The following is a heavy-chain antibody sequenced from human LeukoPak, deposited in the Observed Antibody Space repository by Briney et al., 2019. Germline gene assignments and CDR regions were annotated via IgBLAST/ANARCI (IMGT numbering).Heavy chain of an antibody. Sequence: ASVKVSCKASGYSFSSYGISWVRQAPGQGLEWMTWISGNNGNTDFAKNFQDRVTMTTDTSTTTVYMELRSLKSDDTAVYFCARGGRDSSSWFFDYWGQGTLVTVSS. D-gene: IGHD6-13*01. CDR1: GYSFSSYG. J-gene: IGHJ4*02. CDR3: ARGGRDSSSWFFDY. CDR2: ISGNNGNT. V-gene: IGHV1-18*01.